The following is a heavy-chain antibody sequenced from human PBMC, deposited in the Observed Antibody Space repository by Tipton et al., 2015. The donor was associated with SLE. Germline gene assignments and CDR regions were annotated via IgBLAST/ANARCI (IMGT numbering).Heavy chain of an antibody. CDR3: ARVREINLGELSLMKWFYAMDV. D-gene: IGHD3-16*02. V-gene: IGHV1-69*09. J-gene: IGHJ6*02. CDR1: GGTFSSSA. Sequence: QVQLVQSGAEVKKPGSSVKVSCKASGGTFSSSAFSWVRQAPGQGLEWMGGIIPLLDIANYAQNFQGRVTITADKSTTTAYMELRSLRFEDTAVYYCARVREINLGELSLMKWFYAMDVWGQGTTVTVSS. CDR2: IIPLLDIA.